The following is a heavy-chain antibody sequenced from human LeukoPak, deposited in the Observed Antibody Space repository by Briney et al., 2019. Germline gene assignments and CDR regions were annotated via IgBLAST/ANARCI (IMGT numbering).Heavy chain of an antibody. CDR3: ARDRYCSSTSCPEDHYYFDY. CDR1: GYTFTSYA. V-gene: IGHV7-4-1*02. Sequence: GASVKVSCKASGYTFTSYAMNWVRQAPGQGLEWRGWINTNTGNPTYAQGFTGRFVFSLDTSVSTAYLQISSLRAEDTAVYYCARDRYCSSTSCPEDHYYFDYWGQGTLVTVSS. CDR2: INTNTGNP. J-gene: IGHJ4*02. D-gene: IGHD2-2*01.